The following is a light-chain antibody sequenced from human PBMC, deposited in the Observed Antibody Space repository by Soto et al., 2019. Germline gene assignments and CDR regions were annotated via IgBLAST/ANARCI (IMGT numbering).Light chain of an antibody. J-gene: IGKJ3*01. V-gene: IGKV3D-11*01. Sequence: LTQSPSSLSASVGDRVTITCRASQGIRNYLAWYQQKPGQAPRLLIYDASNRATGIPARFSGSGSGTDFTLTISSLEPEDFAVYYCQQRSNWVTFGPGTKVDIK. CDR1: QGIRNY. CDR3: QQRSNWVT. CDR2: DAS.